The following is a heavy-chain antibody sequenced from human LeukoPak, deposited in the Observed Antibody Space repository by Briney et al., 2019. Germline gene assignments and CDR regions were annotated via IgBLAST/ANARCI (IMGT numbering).Heavy chain of an antibody. V-gene: IGHV3-64*01. CDR2: ISNNGGST. D-gene: IGHD6-13*01. Sequence: GGSLRLSCAAPGFTFSSYAMHWVRQAPGKGLEYVSAISNNGGSTYYANSMKGRFTISRDNSKNTLYLQMGSLRAEAMAVYYCARYQAAVGFDYWGQGTLVTVSS. CDR1: GFTFSSYA. J-gene: IGHJ4*02. CDR3: ARYQAAVGFDY.